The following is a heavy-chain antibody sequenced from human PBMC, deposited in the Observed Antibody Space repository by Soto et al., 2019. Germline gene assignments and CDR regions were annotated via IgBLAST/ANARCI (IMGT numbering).Heavy chain of an antibody. Sequence: SETLSLTCTVSGGSIRSYYWSWIRQPPGKGLEWIGYIYYSGSTNYNPSLKSRITISVDMPKNQFSLKLSSVTAADTAVYYCARHTPAISISDHWGQGTLVTVSS. V-gene: IGHV4-59*08. CDR3: ARHTPAISISDH. CDR1: GGSIRSYY. J-gene: IGHJ4*02. D-gene: IGHD2-15*01. CDR2: IYYSGST.